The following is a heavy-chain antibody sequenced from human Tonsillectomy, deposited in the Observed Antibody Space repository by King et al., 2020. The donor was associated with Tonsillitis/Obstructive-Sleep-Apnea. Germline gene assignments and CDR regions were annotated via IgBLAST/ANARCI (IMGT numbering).Heavy chain of an antibody. J-gene: IGHJ4*02. D-gene: IGHD5-12*01. Sequence: TLKESGPVLVKPTETLTLTCTVSGFSLSNDRLLVSWVRQPPGKALEWLGHILSNDEKSYSKSLMSRLSISKDTSKSQVVLTMTNMDPVDTATYFCARIRVATTEFDYWGQGTLVSVSS. V-gene: IGHV2-26*01. CDR1: GFSLSNDRLL. CDR2: ILSNDEK. CDR3: ARIRVATTEFDY.